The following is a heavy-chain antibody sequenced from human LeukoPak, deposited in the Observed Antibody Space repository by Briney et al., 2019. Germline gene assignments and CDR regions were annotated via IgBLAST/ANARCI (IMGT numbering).Heavy chain of an antibody. Sequence: GGSLRLSCAASGFTFSSYAMSWVRQAPGKGLEWGSAISGSGGSTYYADSVKGRFTISRDNSKNTLYLQMNSLRAEDTAVYYCAKDRPTYYYDSSGPRDAFDIWGQGTMVTVSS. D-gene: IGHD3-22*01. CDR1: GFTFSSYA. CDR2: ISGSGGST. J-gene: IGHJ3*02. V-gene: IGHV3-23*01. CDR3: AKDRPTYYYDSSGPRDAFDI.